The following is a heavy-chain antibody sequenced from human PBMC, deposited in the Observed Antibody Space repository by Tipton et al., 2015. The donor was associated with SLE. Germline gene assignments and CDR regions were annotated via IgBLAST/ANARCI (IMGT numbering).Heavy chain of an antibody. Sequence: TLSLTCTVSGGSISSGSYYWSWIRQPAGKGLEWIGRIYTSGSTNYNPSLKSRVTISVDTSKNQFSLKLSSVTAADTAVYYCARVGTIFGGGLLFDYWGQGTLVTVSS. CDR3: ARVGTIFGGGLLFDY. D-gene: IGHD3-3*01. J-gene: IGHJ4*02. V-gene: IGHV4-61*02. CDR2: IYTSGST. CDR1: GGSISSGSYY.